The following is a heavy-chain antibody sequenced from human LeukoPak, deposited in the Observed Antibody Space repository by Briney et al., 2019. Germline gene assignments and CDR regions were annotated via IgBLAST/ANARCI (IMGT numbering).Heavy chain of an antibody. CDR3: ARDRSTTVLIKSLPSDY. J-gene: IGHJ4*02. Sequence: ASVKVSCKASGYTXTSYGISLVRQAPGQGLEWMGWISAYTGNTNYAQKLQGRVIMTTDTSTSTAYMELRSLTSDDTAVYYCARDRSTTVLIKSLPSDYWGQGTLVTVSS. CDR2: ISAYTGNT. D-gene: IGHD4-23*01. CDR1: GYTXTSYG. V-gene: IGHV1-18*01.